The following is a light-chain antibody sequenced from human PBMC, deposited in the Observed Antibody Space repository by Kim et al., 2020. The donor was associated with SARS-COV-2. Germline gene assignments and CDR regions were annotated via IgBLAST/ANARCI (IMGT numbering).Light chain of an antibody. CDR1: SSDVGSYKY. J-gene: IGLJ3*02. V-gene: IGLV2-11*01. Sequence: QSALTQPRSVSGSPGQSVTISCTGTSSDVGSYKYVSWYQQHPGKAPKVMIFDVSKRPSGVPDRFSGSKSGNTASLTISGLQAEDEADYYCFTYAGTYTWVFGGGTQLTVL. CDR3: FTYAGTYTWV. CDR2: DVS.